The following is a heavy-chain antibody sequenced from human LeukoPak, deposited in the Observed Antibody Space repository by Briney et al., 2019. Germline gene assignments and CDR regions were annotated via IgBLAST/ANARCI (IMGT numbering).Heavy chain of an antibody. CDR3: AREEIAAAGMFDY. V-gene: IGHV3-23*01. CDR2: ISGSDDSA. D-gene: IGHD6-13*01. Sequence: GGSLRLSCATSGFTFSSYAMNWVRQAPGKGLEWVSAISGSDDSAYYADSVKGRFTISRDKSKNTLYLQMHSLRAEDTAVYYCAREEIAAAGMFDYWGQGTLVTVSS. CDR1: GFTFSSYA. J-gene: IGHJ4*02.